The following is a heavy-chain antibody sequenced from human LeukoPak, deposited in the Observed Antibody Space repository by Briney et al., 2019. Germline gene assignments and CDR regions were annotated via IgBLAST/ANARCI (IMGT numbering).Heavy chain of an antibody. Sequence: GGSLRLSCAVSGFSFSNYGIHWVRQAPGKGLEWVAFIWYDGSNKYYADSVNGRFTISRDYSKDTLYLQMNSLRAEDTAVYYCAKDSGGNQFSYFMDVWSKGNTVTVSS. J-gene: IGHJ6*03. D-gene: IGHD4-23*01. V-gene: IGHV3-30*02. CDR3: AKDSGGNQFSYFMDV. CDR2: IWYDGSNK. CDR1: GFSFSNYG.